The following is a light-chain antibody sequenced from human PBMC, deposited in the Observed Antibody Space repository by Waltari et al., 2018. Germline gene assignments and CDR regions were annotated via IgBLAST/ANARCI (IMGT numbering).Light chain of an antibody. CDR2: EVT. Sequence: QSALTQPPSASGSPGQSVTIPCTGTSSDVGAYNYVSWYQQHPGKGPKLMIYEVTTRPPGVPDRFSGSKSGNTASLTVSGLQAEDEADYYCTSYAGSKNVFGTGTKVTVL. V-gene: IGLV2-8*01. CDR1: SSDVGAYNY. J-gene: IGLJ1*01. CDR3: TSYAGSKNV.